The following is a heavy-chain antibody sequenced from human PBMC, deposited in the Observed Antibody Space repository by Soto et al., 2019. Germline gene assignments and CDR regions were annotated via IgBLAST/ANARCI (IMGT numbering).Heavy chain of an antibody. CDR3: GRGGVSTRTFDY. J-gene: IGHJ4*02. CDR1: GYNFAGYW. Sequence: GESLKISCKGSGYNFAGYWIAWERQMPGTGLELMGIIYPSDSDTRYRPSFQVQVTISAETSISSVYLQWSSLRASDTAMSNCGRGGVSTRTFDYWGQGTPGTV. CDR2: IYPSDSDT. V-gene: IGHV5-51*01. D-gene: IGHD3-3*01.